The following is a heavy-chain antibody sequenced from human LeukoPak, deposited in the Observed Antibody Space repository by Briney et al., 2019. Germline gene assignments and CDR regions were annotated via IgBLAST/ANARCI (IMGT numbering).Heavy chain of an antibody. V-gene: IGHV3-53*01. CDR2: IYSGGST. J-gene: IGHJ3*02. CDR1: GFTVSSNY. CDR3: AEICNHWAFDI. Sequence: GGSLRLSCAASGFTVSSNYMSWVRQAPGKGLEWVSVIYSGGSTYYADSVKGRFTISRDNSKNTLYLQMNSLRAEDTAVYYCAEICNHWAFDIWGQGTMVTVSS. D-gene: IGHD1-14*01.